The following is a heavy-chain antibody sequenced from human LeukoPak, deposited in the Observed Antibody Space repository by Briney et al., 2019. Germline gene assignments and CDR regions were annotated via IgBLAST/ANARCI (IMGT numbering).Heavy chain of an antibody. J-gene: IGHJ4*02. V-gene: IGHV4-39*01. D-gene: IGHD4-17*01. CDR3: ARLGGYGDPHGGYFDY. CDR2: IYYSGST. Sequence: SETLSLTCTVSGGSISSSSYYWGWIRQPPGKGLEWIGSIYYSGSTYYNPSLKSRATISVDTSKNQFSLKLSSVTAADTAVYYCARLGGYGDPHGGYFDYWGQGTLVTVSS. CDR1: GGSISSSSYY.